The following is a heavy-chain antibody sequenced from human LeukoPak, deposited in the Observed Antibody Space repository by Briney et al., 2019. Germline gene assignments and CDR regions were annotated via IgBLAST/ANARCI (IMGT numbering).Heavy chain of an antibody. D-gene: IGHD3-22*01. J-gene: IGHJ4*02. CDR2: ISYDGSNK. Sequence: GGSLRLSCAASGFTFSSYAMHWVRQAPGKGLEWVAVISYDGSNKYYADSVKGRFTISRDNSKNTLYLQMNSLRAEDTAVYYCASPLYYYDSSGFGYWGQGTLVTVSS. CDR1: GFTFSSYA. V-gene: IGHV3-30*04. CDR3: ASPLYYYDSSGFGY.